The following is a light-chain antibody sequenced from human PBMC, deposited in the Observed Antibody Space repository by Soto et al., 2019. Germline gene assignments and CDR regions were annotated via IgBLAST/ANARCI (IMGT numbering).Light chain of an antibody. CDR3: QQYGGSPPRFS. Sequence: EIVLTQSPGTLSLSPGERATLSCRASQSVSSSYLAWYQQKPGHAPRLLIYGVSSRDTGIPDRFTGSGSGTDFTLTITRLEPEDFAVYYCQQYGGSPPRFSFGPGTKVDIK. V-gene: IGKV3-20*01. CDR2: GVS. CDR1: QSVSSSY. J-gene: IGKJ3*01.